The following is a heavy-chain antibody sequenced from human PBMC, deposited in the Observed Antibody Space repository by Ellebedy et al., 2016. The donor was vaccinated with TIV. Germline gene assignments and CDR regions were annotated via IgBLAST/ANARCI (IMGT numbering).Heavy chain of an antibody. CDR2: ISGSGDT. V-gene: IGHV3-23*01. Sequence: PGGSLRLSCAASGFTFSIYAMTWVRQAPGKGLECVSLISGSGDTYYADSVKGRFTISRDNSDSTLYLQMNSLRAEDTAVYYCAKGGIAVGGSFFDSWGQGTLVTVSS. CDR3: AKGGIAVGGSFFDS. D-gene: IGHD6-19*01. J-gene: IGHJ4*02. CDR1: GFTFSIYA.